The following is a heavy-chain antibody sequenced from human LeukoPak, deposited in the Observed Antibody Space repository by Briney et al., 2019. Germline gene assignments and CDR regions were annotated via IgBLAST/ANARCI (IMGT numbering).Heavy chain of an antibody. V-gene: IGHV3-23*01. CDR1: GFTFSSYA. CDR3: AKEPTYCSRTSCFYFDY. J-gene: IGHJ4*02. Sequence: GGSLRLSCAASGFTFSSYAMSWVRQAPGKGLEWVSAISGSGGSTYYADSVKGRFTISRDNSKNTLYLQMNSLRAEDTAVYYCAKEPTYCSRTSCFYFDYWGQGTLVTVSS. D-gene: IGHD2-2*01. CDR2: ISGSGGST.